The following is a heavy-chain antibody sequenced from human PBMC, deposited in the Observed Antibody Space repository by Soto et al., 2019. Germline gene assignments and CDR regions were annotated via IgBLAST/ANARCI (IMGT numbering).Heavy chain of an antibody. D-gene: IGHD6-19*01. CDR1: GFTFSSYW. CDR3: ARDGYDSSGWFYFDY. CDR2: IKQDGSEK. J-gene: IGHJ4*02. Sequence: EVQLVESGGGLVQPGGSLRLSCAASGFTFSSYWMSWVRQAPGKGLEWVANIKQDGSEKYYVDSVKGRFTISRDNAKNSLYLQMNSLRAEDTAVYYCARDGYDSSGWFYFDYWGQGTLVTVSS. V-gene: IGHV3-7*05.